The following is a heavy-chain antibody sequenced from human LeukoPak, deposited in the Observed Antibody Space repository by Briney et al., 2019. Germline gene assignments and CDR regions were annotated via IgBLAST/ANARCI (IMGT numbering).Heavy chain of an antibody. CDR1: GFTFSSYA. CDR2: ISYDGSNK. CDR3: ARVREEQWLTPVDY. D-gene: IGHD6-19*01. J-gene: IGHJ4*02. Sequence: GGSLRLSCAASGFTFSSYAMHWVRQAPGRGLEWVAVISYDGSNKYYADSVKGRFTISRDNSKNTLYLQMNSLRAEDTAVYYCARVREEQWLTPVDYWGQGTLVTVSS. V-gene: IGHV3-30-3*01.